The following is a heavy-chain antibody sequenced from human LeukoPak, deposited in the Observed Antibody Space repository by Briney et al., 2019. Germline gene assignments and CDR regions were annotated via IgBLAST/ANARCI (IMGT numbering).Heavy chain of an antibody. J-gene: IGHJ4*02. CDR3: ARDARMYYYDSSGSQVDY. V-gene: IGHV3-11*04. CDR2: ISSGGSTI. D-gene: IGHD3-22*01. Sequence: PGWSLRLSCAASGFTFEDFSMHWVRQVPGKGLEWISYISSGGSTIYYADSVKGRFTISRDNAKNSLYLQMNSLRAEDTAVYYCARDARMYYYDSSGSQVDYWGQGTLVTVSS. CDR1: GFTFEDFS.